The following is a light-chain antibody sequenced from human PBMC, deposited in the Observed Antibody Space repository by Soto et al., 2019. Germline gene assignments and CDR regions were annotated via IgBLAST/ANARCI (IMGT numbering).Light chain of an antibody. CDR3: QQYYSVPWT. Sequence: DVVMTQSPDSLAVSLGERATIKCKSSQSVFYSPKNKDYLAWFQQKPGQPPKLLIYWASTRASGVPDRFSGSGSGTDFTLTISSLQSADVAVYYCQQYYSVPWTFGHGTKVDIK. CDR1: QSVFYSPKNKDY. J-gene: IGKJ1*01. CDR2: WAS. V-gene: IGKV4-1*01.